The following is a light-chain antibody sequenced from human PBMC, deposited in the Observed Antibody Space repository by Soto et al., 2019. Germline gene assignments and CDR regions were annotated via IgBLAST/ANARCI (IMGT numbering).Light chain of an antibody. J-gene: IGKJ3*01. CDR3: QQYNNWPPFT. CDR1: QSVSSN. CDR2: GAS. Sequence: EIVMTQSPVTLSVSPGERATLSCRASQSVSSNLAWYQQKPGQAPRLLIYGASTRATGIPARFSGSGSGTEFTLTISSLQSEDFAVYYCQQYNNWPPFTLGPGTKVDIK. V-gene: IGKV3-15*01.